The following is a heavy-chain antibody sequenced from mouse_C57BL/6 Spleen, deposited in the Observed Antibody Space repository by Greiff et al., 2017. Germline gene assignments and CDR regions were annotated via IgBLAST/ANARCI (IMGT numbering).Heavy chain of an antibody. CDR1: GYTFTEYT. CDR3: AKQGYNYYYYAMDY. Sequence: VQLQESGAELVKPGASVKLSCKASGYTFTEYTIHWVKQRSGQGLEWIGWFYPGSGSIKYNEKFKDKATLTADKSSSTVYMQLNSLTSEDSAVYFGAKQGYNYYYYAMDYWGQGTTVTVSS. D-gene: IGHD2-12*01. V-gene: IGHV1-62-2*01. CDR2: FYPGSGSI. J-gene: IGHJ4*01.